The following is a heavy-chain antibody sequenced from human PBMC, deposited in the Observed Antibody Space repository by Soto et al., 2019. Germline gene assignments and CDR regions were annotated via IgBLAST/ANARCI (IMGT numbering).Heavy chain of an antibody. J-gene: IGHJ6*02. V-gene: IGHV3-30*18. D-gene: IGHD2-2*01. Sequence: GGSLRLSCAASGFTFSSYGMHWVRQAPGKGLEWVAVISYDGSNKYYADSVKGRFTISRDNSKNTLYLQMNSLRAEDTAVYYCAKAWGRYCSSTSCPRQYMDVWGQGTTVTV. CDR3: AKAWGRYCSSTSCPRQYMDV. CDR1: GFTFSSYG. CDR2: ISYDGSNK.